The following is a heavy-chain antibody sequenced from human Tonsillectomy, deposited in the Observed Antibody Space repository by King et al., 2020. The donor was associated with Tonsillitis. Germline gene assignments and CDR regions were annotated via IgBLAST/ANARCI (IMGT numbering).Heavy chain of an antibody. Sequence: VQLVESGGGLVKPGGSLRLSCAASGFTFSSYGMNWVRQAPGKGLEWVSSISSSSTYIYYADSVKGRFTISRDNAKNSLYLQMNRLRAEDTAVYYCARDRYGTTSSSGEEKFWVQGTLVTVSS. V-gene: IGHV3-21*01. CDR1: GFTFSSYG. J-gene: IGHJ4*02. CDR3: ARDRYGTTSSSGEEKF. D-gene: IGHD1-14*01. CDR2: ISSSSTYI.